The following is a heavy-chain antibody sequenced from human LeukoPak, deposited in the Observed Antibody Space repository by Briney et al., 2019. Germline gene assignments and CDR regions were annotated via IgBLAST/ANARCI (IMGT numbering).Heavy chain of an antibody. Sequence: GASVKVSCKASGYTFTSYGISWVRQAPGQGLEWMGWINPNSGGTNYAQKFQGRVTMTRDTSISTAYMELSRLRSDDTAVYYCAREVCSGGSCYYYYFDYWGQGTLVTVSS. V-gene: IGHV1-2*02. CDR1: GYTFTSYG. D-gene: IGHD2-15*01. CDR2: INPNSGGT. CDR3: AREVCSGGSCYYYYFDY. J-gene: IGHJ4*02.